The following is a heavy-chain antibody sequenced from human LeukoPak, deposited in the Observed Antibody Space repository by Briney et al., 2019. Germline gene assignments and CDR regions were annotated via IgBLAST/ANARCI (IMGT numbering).Heavy chain of an antibody. D-gene: IGHD2-2*01. CDR1: GFTFSSYS. J-gene: IGHJ5*02. V-gene: IGHV3-48*01. CDR3: ARERCSSTSCYAAFS. Sequence: PGGSLRLSCAASGFTFSSYSMNWVRQAPGKGLEWVSYISSSSSTIYYADSVKGRFTISRDNAKNSLYPQMNSLRAEDTAVYYCARERCSSTSCYAAFSWGQGTLVTVSS. CDR2: ISSSSSTI.